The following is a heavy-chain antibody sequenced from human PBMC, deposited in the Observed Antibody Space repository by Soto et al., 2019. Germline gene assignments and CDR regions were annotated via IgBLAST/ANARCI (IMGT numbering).Heavy chain of an antibody. V-gene: IGHV1-69*13. D-gene: IGHD6-19*01. CDR3: ASVDSSGWYERDAFDI. J-gene: IGHJ3*02. CDR1: GGTFSSYA. Sequence: SVKVCCKASGGTFSSYAISWVRQAPGQGLEWMGGIIPIFGTANYAQKFQGGVTITADESTSTAYMELSSLRSEDTAVYYCASVDSSGWYERDAFDIWGQGTMLTLSS. CDR2: IIPIFGTA.